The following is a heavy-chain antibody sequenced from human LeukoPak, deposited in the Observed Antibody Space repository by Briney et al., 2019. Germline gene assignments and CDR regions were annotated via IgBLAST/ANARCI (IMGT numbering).Heavy chain of an antibody. D-gene: IGHD2-2*01. J-gene: IGHJ4*02. CDR1: GFTFSSYG. CDR2: LSSGGTP. CDR3: ARTFVVIGAMDYLDY. Sequence: GGSLRLSCAASGFTFSSYGMHWVRQAPGKGLEWVSVLSSGGTPYYADSVKGRFTISRDNSKNTLYLQMNTLRAEDTAMYYCARTFVVIGAMDYLDYWGQGTLVTVSS. V-gene: IGHV3-53*01.